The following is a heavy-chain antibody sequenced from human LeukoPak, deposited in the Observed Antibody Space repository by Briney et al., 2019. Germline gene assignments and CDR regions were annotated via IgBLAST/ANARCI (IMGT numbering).Heavy chain of an antibody. V-gene: IGHV3-30*18. CDR1: GFTFSSYG. CDR2: ISYDGSNK. J-gene: IGHJ4*02. D-gene: IGHD3-22*01. Sequence: PGGSLRLSCAASGFTFSSYGMHWVRQAPGKGLEWVAVISYDGSNKYYADSVKGRFTISRDNSKNTLYLQMNSLRAEDTAVYYCAKSHYDSSGYYEYYFDYWGQGTLVTVSS. CDR3: AKSHYDSSGYYEYYFDY.